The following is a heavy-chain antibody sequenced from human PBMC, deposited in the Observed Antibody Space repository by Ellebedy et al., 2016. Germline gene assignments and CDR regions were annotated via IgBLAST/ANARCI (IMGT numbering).Heavy chain of an antibody. J-gene: IGHJ4*02. CDR2: ISGSGGNT. CDR1: GFTISSYA. V-gene: IGHV3-23*01. D-gene: IGHD3-16*02. Sequence: GGSLRLXXAASGFTISSYAMNWVRQAPGQGLEWFSSISGSGGNTHYADSGEGRFTISRDNSRNTLYLQMNSLRADDTAIYYCAKTTEASTTYYDYVWGNYRSASIDYWGQGTQVTVSS. CDR3: AKTTEASTTYYDYVWGNYRSASIDY.